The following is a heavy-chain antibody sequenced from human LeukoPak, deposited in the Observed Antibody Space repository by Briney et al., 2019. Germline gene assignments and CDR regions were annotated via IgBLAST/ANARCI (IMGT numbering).Heavy chain of an antibody. Sequence: GGSLRLSCAASGFTFDDSAMHWVRQAPGKGLEWVSGISWNSGDIGCADSVKGRFTISRDNAKNSLYLQMNSLRAEDTAFYYCVKVGGYSYGYFDYWGQGTLVTVSS. CDR3: VKVGGYSYGYFDY. CDR1: GFTFDDSA. J-gene: IGHJ4*02. V-gene: IGHV3-9*01. D-gene: IGHD5-18*01. CDR2: ISWNSGDI.